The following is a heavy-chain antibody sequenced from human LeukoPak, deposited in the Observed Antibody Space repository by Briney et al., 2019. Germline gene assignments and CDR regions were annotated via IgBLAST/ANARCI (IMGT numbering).Heavy chain of an antibody. D-gene: IGHD3-22*01. CDR1: GGSFSGFY. CDR3: ARDRYYYDSGSYFYFDL. V-gene: IGHV4-34*01. Sequence: SETLSLTCAVYGGSFSGFYWSWIRQPPGKGLEWIGEIHHSGSTNYNPSLKSRVTISVDTSKNQFSLKLSSVTAADTAVYYCARDRYYYDSGSYFYFDLWGRGTLVTVSS. CDR2: IHHSGST. J-gene: IGHJ2*01.